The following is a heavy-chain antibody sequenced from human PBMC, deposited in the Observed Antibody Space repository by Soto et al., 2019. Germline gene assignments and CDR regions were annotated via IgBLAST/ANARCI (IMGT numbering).Heavy chain of an antibody. D-gene: IGHD6-13*01. CDR1: GFRFHSFA. CDR3: AKESAATGIPFFDY. J-gene: IGHJ4*02. CDR2: INGGGDAT. V-gene: IGHV3-23*01. Sequence: EVQLLESGGGLVQPGGSLRLPCAASGFRFHSFAMSWVRQTPGTGLEWVAGINGGGDATYYTDSVRGRFTISRDNFKNTLYLQMASLRAEDTAVYYCAKESAATGIPFFDYWGQGTLVTVSS.